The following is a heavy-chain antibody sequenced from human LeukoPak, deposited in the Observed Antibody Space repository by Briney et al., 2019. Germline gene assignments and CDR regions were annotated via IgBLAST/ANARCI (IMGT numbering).Heavy chain of an antibody. Sequence: GGSLRLSCAASGYTFTSYGISWVRQAPGQGLEWMGWISAYNGNTNYAQKLQGRVTMTTDTSTSTAYMELRSLRSDDTAVYYCAREFIAGLFDFWGQGTLVTVSS. CDR2: ISAYNGNT. V-gene: IGHV1-18*01. D-gene: IGHD3/OR15-3a*01. CDR1: GYTFTSYG. J-gene: IGHJ4*02. CDR3: AREFIAGLFDF.